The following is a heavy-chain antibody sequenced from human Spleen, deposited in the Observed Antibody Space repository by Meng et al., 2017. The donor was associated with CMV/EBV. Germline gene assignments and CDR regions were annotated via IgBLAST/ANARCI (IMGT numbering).Heavy chain of an antibody. CDR1: GFTFDDYG. V-gene: IGHV3-20*04. Sequence: GESLKISCAASGFTFDDYGMSWVRQAPGKGLEWVSGINWNGGSTGYADSVKGRFTISRDNAKNSLYLQMNSLRAEDMAVYYCARGRVYSSGWFYFDYWGQGTLVTV. J-gene: IGHJ4*02. D-gene: IGHD6-19*01. CDR2: INWNGGST. CDR3: ARGRVYSSGWFYFDY.